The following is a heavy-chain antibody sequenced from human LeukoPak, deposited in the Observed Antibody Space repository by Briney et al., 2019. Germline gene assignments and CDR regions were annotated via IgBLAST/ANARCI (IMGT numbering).Heavy chain of an antibody. V-gene: IGHV3-9*01. CDR2: ISWNSGSI. Sequence: GGSLRLSCAASGFIFDDYAIHWVRQAPGKGLEWVSGISWNSGSIGYADSVKGRFTISRDNSKNTLYLQMNSLRAEDTAVYYCAKSPLSAGYCSGGSCYVLNYWGQGTLVTVSS. J-gene: IGHJ4*02. CDR1: GFIFDDYA. CDR3: AKSPLSAGYCSGGSCYVLNY. D-gene: IGHD2-15*01.